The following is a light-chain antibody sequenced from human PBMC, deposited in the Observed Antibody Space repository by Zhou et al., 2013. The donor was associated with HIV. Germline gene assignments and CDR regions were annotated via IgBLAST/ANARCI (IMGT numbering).Light chain of an antibody. V-gene: IGKV1-6*01. CDR2: AAS. CDR3: LQDYNYPPT. J-gene: IGKJ4*01. CDR1: EGIGND. Sequence: AIQMTQSPSSLSAFVGDNVIITCRSSEGIGNDLSWYQQKPGKAPNLLIYAASTLESGVPSRFSGSGSGTDFTLTVSSLQPEDFATYYCLQDYNYPPTFGGGPRWRSN.